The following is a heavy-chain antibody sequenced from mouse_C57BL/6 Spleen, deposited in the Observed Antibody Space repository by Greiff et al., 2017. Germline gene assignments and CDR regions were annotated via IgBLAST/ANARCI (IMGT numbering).Heavy chain of an antibody. V-gene: IGHV1-55*01. CDR2: IYPGSGST. D-gene: IGHD2-5*01. Sequence: QVQLQQPGAELVKPGASVKMSCKASGYTFTSYWITWVKQRPGQGLEWIGDIYPGSGSTNYNEKFKSKATLTVDTSSSTAYMQLSSLTSEDSAVYYCARAYSNYDLYYFDYWGQGTTLTVSS. CDR3: ARAYSNYDLYYFDY. J-gene: IGHJ2*01. CDR1: GYTFTSYW.